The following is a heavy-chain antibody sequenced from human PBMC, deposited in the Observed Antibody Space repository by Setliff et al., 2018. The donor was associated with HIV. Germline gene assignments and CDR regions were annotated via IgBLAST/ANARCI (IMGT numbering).Heavy chain of an antibody. D-gene: IGHD3-22*01. CDR3: ARSDLDNGSGYFDYYSYYMDV. V-gene: IGHV4-34*01. J-gene: IGHJ6*03. Sequence: KSSETLSLTCTVSGGFISSYYWNWIRQPPGKGLEWIGEINHSGSTNYNPSLKSRVTISVDTSKNQFSLKLRSVTAADTAIYYCARSDLDNGSGYFDYYSYYMDVWGRGTTVTVSS. CDR1: GGFISSYY. CDR2: INHSGST.